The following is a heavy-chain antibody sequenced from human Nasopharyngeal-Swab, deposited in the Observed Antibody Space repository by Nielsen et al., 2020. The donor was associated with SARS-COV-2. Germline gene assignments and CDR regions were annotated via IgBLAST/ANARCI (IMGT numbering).Heavy chain of an antibody. CDR2: IIPILGIA. D-gene: IGHD2-15*01. CDR3: AREYCSGGSCYGNYGMDV. Sequence: SVMVSCKASGGTFSSYAISWVRQAPGQGLEWMGRIIPILGIANYAQKFQGRVTITADKSTSTAYMELSSLRSEDTAVYYCAREYCSGGSCYGNYGMDVWGQGTTVTVSS. CDR1: GGTFSSYA. V-gene: IGHV1-69*04. J-gene: IGHJ6*02.